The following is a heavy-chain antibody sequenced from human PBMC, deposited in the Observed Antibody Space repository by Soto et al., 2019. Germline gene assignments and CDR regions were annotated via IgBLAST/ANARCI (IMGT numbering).Heavy chain of an antibody. CDR2: IKGDGSDK. J-gene: IGHJ4*02. CDR1: GFTFSSYW. Sequence: GGSLRLSCVASGFTFSSYWMTWVRPAPGKGLEWVANIKGDGSDKKYVDSVKGRFTISRDNAKNSLYLQMNSLRAEDTAVYYCARFSFGVVPAAIYFDYWGQGTLVTVSS. V-gene: IGHV3-7*02. CDR3: ARFSFGVVPAAIYFDY. D-gene: IGHD2-2*01.